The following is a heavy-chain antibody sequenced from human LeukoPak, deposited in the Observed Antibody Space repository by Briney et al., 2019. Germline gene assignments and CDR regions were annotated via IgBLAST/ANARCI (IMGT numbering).Heavy chain of an antibody. CDR1: GGSISTSY. CDR3: ARVTREAARYWYFDL. Sequence: SEALSLTCTVSGGSISTSYWSWLRQSPAKGLEWIGYIYYSGSTNYNPSLKSRVTISVDTSKDQFSLKLSTVTAADTAVYFCARVTREAARYWYFDLWGRGTLVTVSS. D-gene: IGHD6-6*01. V-gene: IGHV4-59*01. CDR2: IYYSGST. J-gene: IGHJ2*01.